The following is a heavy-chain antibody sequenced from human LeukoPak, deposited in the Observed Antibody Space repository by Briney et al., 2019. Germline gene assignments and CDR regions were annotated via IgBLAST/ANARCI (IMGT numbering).Heavy chain of an antibody. Sequence: GRSLRLSCAASGFTFDDYAMHWVRHAPGKGLEWVSGISWNSGSIDYADSVKGRFTISRDNAKNSLYLQMNSLRAEDTALYYCAKDQSIAAAGPFDYWGQGTLVTVSS. CDR1: GFTFDDYA. CDR2: ISWNSGSI. V-gene: IGHV3-9*01. D-gene: IGHD6-13*01. CDR3: AKDQSIAAAGPFDY. J-gene: IGHJ4*02.